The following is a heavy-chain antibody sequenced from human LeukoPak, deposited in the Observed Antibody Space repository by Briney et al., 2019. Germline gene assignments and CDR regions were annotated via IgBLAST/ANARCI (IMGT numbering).Heavy chain of an antibody. V-gene: IGHV3-23*01. CDR2: ISGSGGST. D-gene: IGHD6-13*01. CDR3: AKDCRSSSWSSFDY. Sequence: GGSLRLSCAASGFTFSSYAMSWVRQAPGKGLEWVSAISGSGGSTYYADSVKGRFTISRDNSRNTLYLQMNSLRAEDTAVYYCAKDCRSSSWSSFDYWGQGTLVTVSS. CDR1: GFTFSSYA. J-gene: IGHJ4*02.